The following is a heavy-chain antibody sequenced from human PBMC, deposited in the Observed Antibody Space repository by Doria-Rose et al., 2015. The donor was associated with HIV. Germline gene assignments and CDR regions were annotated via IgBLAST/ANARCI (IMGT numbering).Heavy chain of an antibody. CDR3: ARIKSSRWYHKYYFDF. V-gene: IGHV2-26*01. CDR2: IFSDDER. CDR1: GVSLSSPGMG. J-gene: IGHJ4*02. Sequence: ESGPVLVKPTETLTLTCTVSGVSLSSPGMGVSWIRQPPGKALEWLANIFSDDERSYNTSLKSRLTISRATSKSQVVLTMPDMDPVDTATYYCARIKSSRWYHKYYFDFWGQGTLVIVSA. D-gene: IGHD6-13*01.